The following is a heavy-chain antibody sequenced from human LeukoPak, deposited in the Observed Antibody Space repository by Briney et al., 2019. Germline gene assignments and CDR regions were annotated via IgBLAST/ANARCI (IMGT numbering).Heavy chain of an antibody. J-gene: IGHJ4*02. CDR3: ARDRGYGDYEFDY. CDR1: GFTFSSYG. D-gene: IGHD4-17*01. V-gene: IGHV3-30*02. Sequence: PGGSLRLSCAASGFTFSSYGMHWVRQAPGKGLEWVAFIRYDGSNKYYADSVKGRFTISRDNSKNTLYLQMNSLRAEDTAVYYCARDRGYGDYEFDYWGQGTLVTVSS. CDR2: IRYDGSNK.